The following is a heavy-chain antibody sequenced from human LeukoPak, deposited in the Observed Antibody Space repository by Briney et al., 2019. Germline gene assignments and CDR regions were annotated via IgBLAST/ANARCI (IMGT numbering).Heavy chain of an antibody. V-gene: IGHV3-30*03. CDR2: ISYDGSNK. CDR3: AILEGGY. J-gene: IGHJ4*02. D-gene: IGHD3-16*01. CDR1: GFTFSSYG. Sequence: GGSLRLSCAASGFTFSSYGMHWVRQAPGTGLEWVAVISYDGSNKYYADSVKGRFTISRDNSKNTLYLQMNSLRAEDTAVYYCAILEGGYWGQGTLVTVSS.